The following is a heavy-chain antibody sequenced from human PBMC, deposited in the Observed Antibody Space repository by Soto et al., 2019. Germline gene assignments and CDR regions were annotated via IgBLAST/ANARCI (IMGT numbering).Heavy chain of an antibody. CDR3: ARHKSGSYFPGDDAFDI. D-gene: IGHD1-26*01. CDR2: IYYSGST. CDR1: GGSISSSSYY. Sequence: QLQLQESGPGLVKPSETLSLTCTVSGGSISSSSYYWGWIRQPPGKGLEWIGSIYYSGSTYYNPSLKSRATISVDTSKNQSSLKLSSVTAADTAVYYCARHKSGSYFPGDDAFDIWGQGTMVTVSS. V-gene: IGHV4-39*01. J-gene: IGHJ3*02.